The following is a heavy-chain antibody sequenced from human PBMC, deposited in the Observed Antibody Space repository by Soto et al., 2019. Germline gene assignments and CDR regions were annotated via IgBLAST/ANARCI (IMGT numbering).Heavy chain of an antibody. Sequence: QVQLQESGPRLLKPSETLSLTCSVSGGPIRSYYLSWVRQAPGKGLEWIAYIAYTGITGYNPSLRGRVTISGDTSQNPFSLKMTSVTAAATAVYYCATEGFSIYKALDYWGQGILLTVS. CDR2: IAYTGIT. J-gene: IGHJ4*02. CDR1: GGPIRSYY. D-gene: IGHD4-4*01. CDR3: ATEGFSIYKALDY. V-gene: IGHV4-59*01.